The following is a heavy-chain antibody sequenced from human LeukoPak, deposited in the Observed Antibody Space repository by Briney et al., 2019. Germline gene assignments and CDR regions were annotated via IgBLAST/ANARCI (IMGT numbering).Heavy chain of an antibody. CDR2: MNPNSGDT. Sequence: ASVKVSCKASVYTFTNFYIHWVRQARGQGLEWMGWMNPNSGDTSYAREFQDRVTMTRDTSLNTAYMELSRLRSDDTAVYFCARRPINCIIANCYVDYWGQGTLVTVSS. CDR3: ARRPINCIIANCYVDY. J-gene: IGHJ4*02. V-gene: IGHV1-2*02. D-gene: IGHD3-3*02. CDR1: VYTFTNFY.